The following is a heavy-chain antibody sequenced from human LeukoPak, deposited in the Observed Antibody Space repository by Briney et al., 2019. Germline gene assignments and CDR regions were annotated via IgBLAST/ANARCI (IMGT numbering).Heavy chain of an antibody. CDR2: IIPIIGTA. D-gene: IGHD3-22*01. J-gene: IGHJ4*02. V-gene: IGHV1-69*13. CDR1: GGTFSSYA. CDR3: ARDIYYDSSGYSYYFDY. Sequence: SVKVSCKASGGTFSSYAISWVRQAPGQGLEWMGGIIPIIGTANYAQKFQGRVTITADESTSTAYMELSSLRSEDTAVYYCARDIYYDSSGYSYYFDYWGQGTLVTVSS.